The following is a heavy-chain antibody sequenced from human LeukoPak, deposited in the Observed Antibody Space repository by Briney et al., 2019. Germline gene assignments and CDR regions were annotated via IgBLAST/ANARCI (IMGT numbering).Heavy chain of an antibody. CDR2: IHHTGST. V-gene: IGHV4-34*01. Sequence: PSETLSLTCAVNDGSFTTYYWSWIRQPPGKGLEWIGEIHHTGSTKYNPSLKNRPTTADNTSKNKIFLKVTSVTAADTAVYYCVSGGGYIWGSQGWGQGTLVTVSS. J-gene: IGHJ4*02. CDR3: VSGGGYIWGSQG. D-gene: IGHD3-16*01. CDR1: DGSFTTYY.